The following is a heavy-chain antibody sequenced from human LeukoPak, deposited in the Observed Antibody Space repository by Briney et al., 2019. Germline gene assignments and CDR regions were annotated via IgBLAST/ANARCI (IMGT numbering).Heavy chain of an antibody. J-gene: IGHJ4*02. Sequence: GGSLRLSCAASGFTFSSYAMSWVRQAPGKGLEWVSAISGSGGSTYYADSVKGRFTISRDNAKNSLYLQMNSLRAEDTAVYYCVRSGLLDYYFDYWGQGTLVTVSS. CDR1: GFTFSSYA. V-gene: IGHV3-23*01. CDR2: ISGSGGST. D-gene: IGHD3-3*01. CDR3: VRSGLLDYYFDY.